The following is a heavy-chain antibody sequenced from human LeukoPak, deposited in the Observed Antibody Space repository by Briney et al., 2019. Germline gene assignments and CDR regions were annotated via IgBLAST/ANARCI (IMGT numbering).Heavy chain of an antibody. J-gene: IGHJ4*02. CDR1: GYTFTSYY. CDR2: INPSGGST. D-gene: IGHD6-19*01. V-gene: IGHV1-46*01. Sequence: ASVKVSCKASGYTFTSYYMHWVRQAPGQGLEWMGIINPSGGSTSYAQKFQSRVTMTRDTSTSTVYMELSSLRSEDTAVYYCARDPLNSSGWYGPSGWGQGTLVTVSS. CDR3: ARDPLNSSGWYGPSG.